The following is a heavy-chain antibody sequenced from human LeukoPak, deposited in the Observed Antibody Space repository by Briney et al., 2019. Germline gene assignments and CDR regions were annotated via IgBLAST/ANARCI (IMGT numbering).Heavy chain of an antibody. D-gene: IGHD5-18*01. Sequence: GGSLRLSCAASDFTFSTYYMSWVRQAPGKGLEWVSAISGSGGSTYYADSVKGRFTISRDNSKNTLYLQMNSLRAEDTAVYYCAKEVRYSYGPLDYWGQGTLVTVSS. CDR2: ISGSGGST. CDR1: DFTFSTYY. V-gene: IGHV3-23*01. J-gene: IGHJ4*02. CDR3: AKEVRYSYGPLDY.